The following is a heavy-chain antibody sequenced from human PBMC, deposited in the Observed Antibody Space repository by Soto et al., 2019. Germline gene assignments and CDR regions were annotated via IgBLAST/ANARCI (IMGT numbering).Heavy chain of an antibody. CDR1: GFRFSDYG. D-gene: IGHD3-16*01. Sequence: ASVKVSCKASGFRFSDYGFNWLRQAPGQGLEWMGWISAFNGNTETAQGLQDRVTMTTDSSTTTAHMDLTNLTTDDTAIYYCARSYYLADAFDVWGQGAMVTVSS. CDR3: ARSYYLADAFDV. J-gene: IGHJ3*01. V-gene: IGHV1-18*01. CDR2: ISAFNGNT.